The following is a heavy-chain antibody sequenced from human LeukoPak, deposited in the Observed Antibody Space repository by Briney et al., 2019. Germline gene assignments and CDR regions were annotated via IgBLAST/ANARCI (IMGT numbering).Heavy chain of an antibody. CDR1: GGSMSNYY. J-gene: IGHJ3*02. CDR3: ARSDSSGSHAFDI. D-gene: IGHD3-22*01. CDR2: LRTTGST. V-gene: IGHV4-4*07. Sequence: SETLSLTCTVSGGSMSNYYWGWIRQPAEKGLEWIGRLRTTGSTNYNPSLQSRVAMSLDTSKNQFSLKLSSVTAADTAVYYCARSDSSGSHAFDIWGQGTMVTVSS.